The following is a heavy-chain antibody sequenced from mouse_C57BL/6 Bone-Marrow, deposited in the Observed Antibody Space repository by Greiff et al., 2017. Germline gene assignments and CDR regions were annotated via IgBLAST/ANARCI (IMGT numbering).Heavy chain of an antibody. Sequence: QVQLKESGPGILQPSQTLSLTCSFSGFSLSTFGMGVGWLRQPSGQGLEWLAHIWWDDDKYYNPALKSRLTISKDTSKNQVFLKIANVDTADTATYYCARIAIYYYGLFDYWGQGTTLTVSS. J-gene: IGHJ2*01. V-gene: IGHV8-8*01. CDR1: GFSLSTFGMG. D-gene: IGHD1-1*01. CDR3: ARIAIYYYGLFDY. CDR2: IWWDDDK.